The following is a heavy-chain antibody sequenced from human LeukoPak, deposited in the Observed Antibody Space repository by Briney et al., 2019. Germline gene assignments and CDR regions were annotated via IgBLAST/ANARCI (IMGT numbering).Heavy chain of an antibody. J-gene: IGHJ6*02. Sequence: PSETLSLTCAVYGGSFSGYYWSWIRQPPGKGLEWIGEINHSGSTNYNPSLKSRVTISVDTSKNQFSLRLISVTAADTAVYYCARIYGLYQEAMDVWGPGITVTVSS. D-gene: IGHD3-16*02. CDR3: ARIYGLYQEAMDV. V-gene: IGHV4-34*01. CDR1: GGSFSGYY. CDR2: INHSGST.